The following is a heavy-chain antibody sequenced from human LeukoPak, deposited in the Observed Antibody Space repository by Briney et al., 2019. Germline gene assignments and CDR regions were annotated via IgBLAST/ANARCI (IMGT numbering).Heavy chain of an antibody. CDR3: AKDPVPYYDFWSGYPRFDY. V-gene: IGHV4-61*01. CDR2: IYYSGST. CDR1: GGSVSSGSYY. J-gene: IGHJ4*02. Sequence: SETLSLTCTVSGGSVSSGSYYWSWIRQPPGKGLEWIGYIYYSGSTNYSPSLKSRVSISVATSKNQFSLKLNSVTAEDTAVYYCAKDPVPYYDFWSGYPRFDYWGQGTLVTVSS. D-gene: IGHD3-3*01.